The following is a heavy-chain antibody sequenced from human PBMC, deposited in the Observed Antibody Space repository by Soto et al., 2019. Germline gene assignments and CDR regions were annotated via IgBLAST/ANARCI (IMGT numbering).Heavy chain of an antibody. CDR1: GGTFSSYA. V-gene: IGHV1-69*01. CDR3: ASGTPAYGPYVYRFDY. D-gene: IGHD3-16*01. CDR2: IIPIFGTA. Sequence: QVQMVESGAEVKKPGSSEKVSCKASGGTFSSYAISWVRQAPGQGLEWMGGIIPIFGTANYAQKFQGRVTITADESTSTAYMELSSLRSEDTAVYYCASGTPAYGPYVYRFDYWGQGTLVTVSS. J-gene: IGHJ4*02.